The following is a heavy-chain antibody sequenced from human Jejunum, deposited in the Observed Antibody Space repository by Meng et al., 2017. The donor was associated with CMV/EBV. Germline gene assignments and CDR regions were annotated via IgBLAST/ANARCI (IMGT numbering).Heavy chain of an antibody. Sequence: VSGGSISTYYWSWIRQPTGKGLEWIGYIYYSGNTNYNHSLKSRATISVDTSKNQFSLKLISVTAADTALYYCARARGKQLGLFDYWGQGTRVTVSS. CDR3: ARARGKQLGLFDY. CDR1: GGSISTYY. J-gene: IGHJ4*02. V-gene: IGHV4-59*01. CDR2: IYYSGNT. D-gene: IGHD6-6*01.